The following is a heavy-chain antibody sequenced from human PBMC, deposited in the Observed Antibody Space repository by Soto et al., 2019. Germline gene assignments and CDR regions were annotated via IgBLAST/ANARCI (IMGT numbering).Heavy chain of an antibody. CDR2: IYYSGST. Sequence: QVQLQESGPGLVKPSQTLSLTCTVSGGSISSGGYYWSWIRQHPGKGLEWIGYIYYSGSTYYNPALKSRVTISVDTSKNQFSLKLSSVTAADTAVYYCAREGVKRFRAGEVVIASPEYYYGMDVWGQGTTVTVSS. V-gene: IGHV4-31*03. J-gene: IGHJ6*02. CDR1: GGSISSGGYY. D-gene: IGHD3-22*01. CDR3: AREGVKRFRAGEVVIASPEYYYGMDV.